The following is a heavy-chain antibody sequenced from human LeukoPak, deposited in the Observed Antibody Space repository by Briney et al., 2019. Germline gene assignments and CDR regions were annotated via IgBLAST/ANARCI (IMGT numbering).Heavy chain of an antibody. J-gene: IGHJ4*02. V-gene: IGHV1-69*05. CDR3: AREYYYDSSGYFDY. CDR2: IIPIFGTA. CDR1: GGTFSSYA. Sequence: ASVKVSCKASGGTFSSYAISWVRQAPGQGLEWMGRIIPIFGTANYAQKFQGRVTITTDESTSTAYMELSSLRSEDTAVYYCAREYYYDSSGYFDYGGQGTLVTVSS. D-gene: IGHD3-22*01.